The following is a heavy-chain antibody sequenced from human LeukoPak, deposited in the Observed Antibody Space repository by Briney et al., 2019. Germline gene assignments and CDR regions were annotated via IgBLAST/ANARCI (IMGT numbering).Heavy chain of an antibody. V-gene: IGHV1-69*13. CDR1: GGTFSSYA. CDR2: IIPIFGTA. J-gene: IGHJ6*02. D-gene: IGHD3-22*01. Sequence: SVKVSCMASGGTFSSYAISWVRQAPGQGLEWMGGIIPIFGTANYAQKFQGKVTITADESTSTAYMELSSLRSEDTAVYYCAREGRDWERYYYDSSGYPSRNYYYYGMDVWGQGTTVTVSS. CDR3: AREGRDWERYYYDSSGYPSRNYYYYGMDV.